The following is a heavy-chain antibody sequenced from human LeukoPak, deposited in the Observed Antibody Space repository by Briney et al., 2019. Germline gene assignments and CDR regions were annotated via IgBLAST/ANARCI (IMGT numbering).Heavy chain of an antibody. Sequence: SETLSLTCTVSGGSISYSSYYWGWIRQPPGKGLEWIGSLYYSGSTYYNPSLKSRVTISVDMSKNQFSLKLSSVTAADTAVYYCARALTAIDYWGQGTLVTVSS. CDR3: ARALTAIDY. CDR2: LYYSGST. CDR1: GGSISYSSYY. V-gene: IGHV4-39*07. J-gene: IGHJ4*02.